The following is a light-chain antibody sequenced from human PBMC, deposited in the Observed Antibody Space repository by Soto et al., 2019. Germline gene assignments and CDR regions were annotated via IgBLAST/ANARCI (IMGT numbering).Light chain of an antibody. Sequence: IQMTQSPSTLSAFVVDRLSITCRASQNISRWLAWYQQPPGKAPKLLIYDGSTLESGVPSSFSGSGSGTEFILTISSLQPDDFACVYCQDYSNGWRFGQGTKVDI. V-gene: IGKV1-5*01. CDR3: QDYSNGWR. CDR1: QNISRW. CDR2: DGS. J-gene: IGKJ1*01.